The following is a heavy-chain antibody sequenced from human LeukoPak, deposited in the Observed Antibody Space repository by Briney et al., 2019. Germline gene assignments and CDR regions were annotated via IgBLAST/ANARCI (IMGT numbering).Heavy chain of an antibody. CDR2: ISSSSSYI. D-gene: IGHD1-1*01. CDR3: ARDGGTGTLGGWFDP. CDR1: GFTFSSYS. V-gene: IGHV3-21*01. J-gene: IGHJ5*02. Sequence: GGSLRLSCAASGFTFSSYSKNWVRQAPGKGLEWVSSISSSSSYIYYADSVKGRFTISRDNAKNSLYLQMNSLRAEDTAVYYCARDGGTGTLGGWFDPWGQGTLVTVSS.